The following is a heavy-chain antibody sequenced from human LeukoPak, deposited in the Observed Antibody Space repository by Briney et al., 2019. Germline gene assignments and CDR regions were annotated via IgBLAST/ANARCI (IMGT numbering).Heavy chain of an antibody. J-gene: IGHJ3*02. D-gene: IGHD3-22*01. Sequence: GGSLRLSCAASGFTFSTYSMSWIRQAPGKGLEWVSYISSSGSTIYYADSVKGRFTISRDNAKNSLYLQMNSLRAEDTAVYYCAILSSGYSLHDAFDIWGQGTMVTVSS. CDR2: ISSSGSTI. V-gene: IGHV3-48*04. CDR3: AILSSGYSLHDAFDI. CDR1: GFTFSTYS.